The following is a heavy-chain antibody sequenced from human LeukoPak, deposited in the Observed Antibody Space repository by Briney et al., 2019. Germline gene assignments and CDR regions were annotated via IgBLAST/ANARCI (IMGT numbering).Heavy chain of an antibody. V-gene: IGHV4-39*01. CDR1: GGSISSSSYY. CDR3: ARQMDGDPDY. J-gene: IGHJ4*02. D-gene: IGHD4-17*01. CDR2: IYYSGST. Sequence: SETLSLTCTVSGGSISSSSYYWGWIRQPPGKGLEWIGSIYYSGSTYYNPSLKRRATISVDTSKNRFSLKLSSLTAVDTAVYYCARQMDGDPDYWGQGTLVTVSS.